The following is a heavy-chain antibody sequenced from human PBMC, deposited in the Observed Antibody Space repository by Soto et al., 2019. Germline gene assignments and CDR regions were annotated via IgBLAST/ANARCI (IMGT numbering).Heavy chain of an antibody. D-gene: IGHD3-3*01. CDR2: IYPGDSDT. CDR3: ARDRDYDFWSGYRPTDAFDI. J-gene: IGHJ3*02. V-gene: IGHV5-51*01. Sequence: PGESLKISCKGSGYSFTSYWIGWVRQMPGKGLEWMGIIYPGDSDTRYSPSFQGQVTMTTDTSTSTAYMELRSLRSDDTAVYYCARDRDYDFWSGYRPTDAFDIWGQGTMVTVSS. CDR1: GYSFTSYW.